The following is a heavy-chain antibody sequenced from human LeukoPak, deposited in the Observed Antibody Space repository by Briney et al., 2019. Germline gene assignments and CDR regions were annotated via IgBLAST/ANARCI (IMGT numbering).Heavy chain of an antibody. V-gene: IGHV3-48*02. J-gene: IGHJ4*02. Sequence: GGSLRLSCAASGFTFSSYSMNWVRQAPGKGLEWVSYISSSSSTIYYADSVKGRFTISRDNAKNSLYLQMNSLRDEDTAVYYCAREPGYYYDSSGYYHLDYRGQGTLVTVSS. CDR1: GFTFSSYS. D-gene: IGHD3-22*01. CDR2: ISSSSSTI. CDR3: AREPGYYYDSSGYYHLDY.